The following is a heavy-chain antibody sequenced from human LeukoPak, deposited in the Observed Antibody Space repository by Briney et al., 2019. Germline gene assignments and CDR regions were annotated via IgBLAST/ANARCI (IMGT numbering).Heavy chain of an antibody. V-gene: IGHV3-15*01. D-gene: IGHD3-16*01. J-gene: IGHJ4*02. CDR1: GLTFSNAW. CDR3: ATASSGLFY. Sequence: PGESLRLSCAASGLTFSNAWMSWVRQAPGEGKEWVGRIKRKTDGETTEYVAPVKGRFTISRDDSKNTLYLQMNSLKTEDTGVYYCATASSGLFYWGQGTLVTVSS. CDR2: IKRKTDGETT.